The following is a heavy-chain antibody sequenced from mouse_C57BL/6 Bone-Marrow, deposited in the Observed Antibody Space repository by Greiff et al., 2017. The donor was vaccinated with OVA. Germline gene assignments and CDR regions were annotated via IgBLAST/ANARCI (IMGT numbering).Heavy chain of an antibody. V-gene: IGHV1-63*01. CDR3: ARSGYYGYDCYAMDS. D-gene: IGHD2-2*01. CDR1: GYTFTNYW. J-gene: IGHJ4*01. Sequence: VQLQQSGAELVRPGTSVKMSCKASGYTFTNYWIGWAKQRPGHGLEWIGDIYPGGGYTNYNEKFKGKATLTADKSSSTAYMQFRSLTSEDSAFYYCARSGYYGYDCYAMDSGVKEPPSTS. CDR2: IYPGGGYT.